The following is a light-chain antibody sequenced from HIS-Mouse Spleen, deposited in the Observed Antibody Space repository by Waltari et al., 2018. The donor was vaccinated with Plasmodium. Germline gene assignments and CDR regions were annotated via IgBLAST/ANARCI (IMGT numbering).Light chain of an antibody. Sequence: DIQMTQSPSPLSASVGDRVTITCRASQSLSSYLNWYQQKPGKAPKLLIYAASSLQSGVPSRCSGSGSGTDVTLTISSLQPEDFATYYGQQSYSTPDTFGQATKLEIK. CDR2: AAS. V-gene: IGKV1-39*01. CDR1: QSLSSY. J-gene: IGKJ2*01. CDR3: QQSYSTPDT.